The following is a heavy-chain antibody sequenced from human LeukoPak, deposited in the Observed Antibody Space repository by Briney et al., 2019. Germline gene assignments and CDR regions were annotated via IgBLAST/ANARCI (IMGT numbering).Heavy chain of an antibody. J-gene: IGHJ5*02. CDR3: ARSLAATPGLVNWLDP. Sequence: ASVKVSCKASGYTFTGYYIHWVRQAPGQGLKWLGRINPNSGGTVYAQKFQGRVTMTRDTSISTAYMELSRLSSDDTAVYYCARSLAATPGLVNWLDPWGQGTLVTVSS. CDR2: INPNSGGT. V-gene: IGHV1-2*06. D-gene: IGHD6-13*01. CDR1: GYTFTGYY.